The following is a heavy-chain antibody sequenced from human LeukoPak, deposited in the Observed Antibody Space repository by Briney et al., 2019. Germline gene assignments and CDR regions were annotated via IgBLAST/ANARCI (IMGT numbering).Heavy chain of an antibody. Sequence: SETLSLTCTVSGGSISSSSYYWGWIRQPPGKGLEWIGSIYYSGSTYYNPSLKSRVTISVDTSKNQFSLKLSSVTAADTAVYYCGGSWYPHYFDYWGQGTLVTVSS. J-gene: IGHJ4*02. D-gene: IGHD6-13*01. V-gene: IGHV4-39*01. CDR3: GGSWYPHYFDY. CDR1: GGSISSSSYY. CDR2: IYYSGST.